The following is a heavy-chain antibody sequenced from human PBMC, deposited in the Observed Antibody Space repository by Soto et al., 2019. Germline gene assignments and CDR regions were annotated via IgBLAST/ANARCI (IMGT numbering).Heavy chain of an antibody. CDR3: ARVPALWSTFDY. D-gene: IGHD2-21*01. CDR1: GFTFSSYW. Sequence: GGSLRLSCAASGFTFSSYWMHWVRQAPGKGLVWVSRINSDGSSTSYADSVKGRFTISRDNAKNTLYLQMNSLRAEDTAVYYCARVPALWSTFDYWGQGTLVTVSS. V-gene: IGHV3-74*01. J-gene: IGHJ4*02. CDR2: INSDGSST.